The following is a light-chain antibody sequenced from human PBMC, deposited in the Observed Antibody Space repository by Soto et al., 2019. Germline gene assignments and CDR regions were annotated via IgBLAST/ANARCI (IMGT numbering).Light chain of an antibody. J-gene: IGLJ7*01. CDR1: SSEVGSYNL. Sequence: QSALTQPASVSGSPGQSITISCTGTSSEVGSYNLVSWYQQHPGKAPKLMIYEVSKRPSGVSNRFSGSKSGNTASLTISGLQAEDEADYYCCSYAGSSAYVFGTGTQLTVL. CDR2: EVS. V-gene: IGLV2-23*02. CDR3: CSYAGSSAYV.